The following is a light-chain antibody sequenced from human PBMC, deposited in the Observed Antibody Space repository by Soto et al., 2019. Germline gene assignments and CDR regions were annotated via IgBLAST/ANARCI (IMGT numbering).Light chain of an antibody. CDR1: ESSSNW. J-gene: IGKJ4*01. Sequence: DIQMPQSPSTLSASVGDRVTITCRASESSSNWLAWYQQKSGKAPKLLIYDASTFESGIPSRFSRRGAGTECTLTISSLQTDDFAMYDGQQYNEYLRFGGRNHVEIK. CDR2: DAS. CDR3: QQYNEYLR. V-gene: IGKV1-5*01.